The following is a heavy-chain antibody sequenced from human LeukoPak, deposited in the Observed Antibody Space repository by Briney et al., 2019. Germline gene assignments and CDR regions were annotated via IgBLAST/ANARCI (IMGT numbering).Heavy chain of an antibody. Sequence: GASVKLSCKASGYTFTSYSIRWVRQAPGRGLERMGGISAYNGNTNYAQKLQGRVTMTTDTSTSTAYMELRSLRSDDTAVYYCARTNYDSSGYYVYNCFDPWGQGTLVTVSS. CDR1: GYTFTSYS. CDR3: ARTNYDSSGYYVYNCFDP. V-gene: IGHV1-18*01. D-gene: IGHD3-22*01. CDR2: ISAYNGNT. J-gene: IGHJ5*02.